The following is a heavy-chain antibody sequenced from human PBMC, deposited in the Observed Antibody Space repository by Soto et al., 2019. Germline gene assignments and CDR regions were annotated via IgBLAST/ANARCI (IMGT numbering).Heavy chain of an antibody. Sequence: GASVKVSCKASGYTFTGYYMHWVRQAPGQGLEWMGWINPNSGGTNYAQKFQGWVTMTRDTSISTAYMELSRLRSDDTAVYYCARSTNRDDFDYWGQGTLVIVSS. J-gene: IGHJ4*02. CDR1: GYTFTGYY. CDR2: INPNSGGT. V-gene: IGHV1-2*04. CDR3: ARSTNRDDFDY. D-gene: IGHD2-8*01.